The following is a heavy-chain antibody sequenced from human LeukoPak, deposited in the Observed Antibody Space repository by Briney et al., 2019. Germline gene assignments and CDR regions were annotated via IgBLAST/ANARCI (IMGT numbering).Heavy chain of an antibody. D-gene: IGHD1-1*01. CDR3: ARRNWNDVSYWFDP. J-gene: IGHJ5*02. Sequence: PSETLSLTCTVYGGSFSGYYWSWIRQPPGKGLEWIGEINHSGSTNYNLSLKSRVTISVDTSKNQFSLKLSSVTAADTAVYYCARRNWNDVSYWFDPWGQGTLVTVSS. V-gene: IGHV4-34*01. CDR2: INHSGST. CDR1: GGSFSGYY.